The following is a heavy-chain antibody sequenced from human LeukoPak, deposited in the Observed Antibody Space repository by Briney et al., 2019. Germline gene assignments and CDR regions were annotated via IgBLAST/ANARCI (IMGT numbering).Heavy chain of an antibody. D-gene: IGHD3-3*01. Sequence: GGSLRLSCVVSGLTFRSYSINWVRQPPGKGLEWVSSITGSSSHIFYTDSVKGRFTISRDNGKNSAYLQMDSLRAEDTAVYFCATSITYFDLWSGRDWMDHWGQGTLVIVPS. CDR2: ITGSSSHI. CDR1: GLTFRSYS. CDR3: ATSITYFDLWSGRDWMDH. V-gene: IGHV3-21*01. J-gene: IGHJ5*02.